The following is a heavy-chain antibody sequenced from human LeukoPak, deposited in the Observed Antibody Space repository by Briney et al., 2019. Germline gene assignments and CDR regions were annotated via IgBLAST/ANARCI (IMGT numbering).Heavy chain of an antibody. CDR1: GYTFTGYY. CDR2: INPNSGGT. J-gene: IGHJ4*02. D-gene: IGHD6-19*01. CDR3: ASATAVAGPYYFDH. V-gene: IGHV1-2*02. Sequence: ASVKVSCKASGYTFTGYYMHWVRQAPGQGLEWMGWINPNSGGTNYAQKFQGRVTMTRDTSISTAYMELSRLRSDDTAVYYCASATAVAGPYYFDHWGQGTLVTVSS.